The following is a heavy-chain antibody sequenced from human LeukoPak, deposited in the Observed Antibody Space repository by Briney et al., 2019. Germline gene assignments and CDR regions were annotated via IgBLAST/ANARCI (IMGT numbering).Heavy chain of an antibody. CDR1: GFTFSSYE. CDR3: ARTIREQWLTIDY. J-gene: IGHJ4*02. Sequence: QPGGSLRLSCAASGFTFSSYEMNWVRQAPGKGLEWVANIKQEGSAKYYVDSVKGRFTISRDNAKNSLYLQMNSLGAEDTAVYYCARTIREQWLTIDYWGQGTLVTFSS. D-gene: IGHD6-19*01. V-gene: IGHV3-7*04. CDR2: IKQEGSAK.